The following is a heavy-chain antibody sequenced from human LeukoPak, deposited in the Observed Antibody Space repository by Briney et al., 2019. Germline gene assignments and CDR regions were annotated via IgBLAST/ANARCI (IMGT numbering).Heavy chain of an antibody. CDR1: GGSISSSTYY. CDR3: ARQPGGYSGPFDY. Sequence: SETLSLICTVSGGSISSSTYYWCWIRQPPGKGLEWVASVYYSGSTYYNPSLQSRVTMSVDTSKNQFSLKMRTVTAADTAVYYCARQPGGYSGPFDYWGKGTLVTVSS. J-gene: IGHJ4*02. D-gene: IGHD5-12*01. CDR2: VYYSGST. V-gene: IGHV4-39*01.